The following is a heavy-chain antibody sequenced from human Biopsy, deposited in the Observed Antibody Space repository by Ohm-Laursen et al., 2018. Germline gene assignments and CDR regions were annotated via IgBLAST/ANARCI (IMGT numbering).Heavy chain of an antibody. CDR1: GYSISSGYY. J-gene: IGHJ4*02. V-gene: IGHV4-38-2*01. CDR3: ARGQALKSFDY. Sequence: TLSLTCAASGYSISSGYYWGWIRQPPGKGLEWIGSIYHSGSTYYNPSLKSRVPISVDTSKNQFSLKLSSVTAADTAGYYCARGQALKSFDYWGQGTLVTVSS. CDR2: IYHSGST.